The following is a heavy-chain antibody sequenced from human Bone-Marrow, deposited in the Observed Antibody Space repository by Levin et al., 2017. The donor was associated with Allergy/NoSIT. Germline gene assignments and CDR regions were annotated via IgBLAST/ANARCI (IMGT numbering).Heavy chain of an antibody. V-gene: IGHV3-23*01. D-gene: IGHD1-1*01. CDR3: VSDPNWDEAC. Sequence: GGSLRLSCVASGGTFRNHGMTWARQAPGKGLEWVSDSYGSGGNPHYADSVKGRFTISRDNSKNTLYLHMNSLRVEDKAVYLCVSDPNWDEACWGEGTLVTVSS. CDR1: GGTFRNHG. CDR2: SYGSGGNP. J-gene: IGHJ1*01.